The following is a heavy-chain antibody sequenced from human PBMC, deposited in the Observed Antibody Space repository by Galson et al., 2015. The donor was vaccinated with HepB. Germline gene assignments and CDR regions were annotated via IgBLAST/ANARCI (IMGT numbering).Heavy chain of an antibody. CDR2: ISSSSTI. D-gene: IGHD5-18*01. CDR1: GFTFSDYY. Sequence: SLRLSCAASGFTFSDYYMNWVRQAPGKGLEWVSSISSSSTIYYADSVKGRFTISRDNAKNSLYLQMNSLRAEDTAVYYCARETWIPTKTFDYWGQGTLVTVSS. J-gene: IGHJ4*02. CDR3: ARETWIPTKTFDY. V-gene: IGHV3-69-1*01.